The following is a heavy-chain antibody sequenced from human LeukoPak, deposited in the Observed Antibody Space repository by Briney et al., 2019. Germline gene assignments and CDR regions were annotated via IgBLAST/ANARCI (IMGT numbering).Heavy chain of an antibody. V-gene: IGHV1-18*01. D-gene: IGHD3-10*01. J-gene: IGHJ4*02. CDR2: ISAYNGNT. CDR3: SRRIIPSRITMVRGLYYFEY. Sequence: ASVKVSCKDSGYTFTSYGISRVRQAPGQGLEWMGWISAYNGNTNYAQKLQGRVTMTPDTSPSTDYMDQRSVKYADTTLFYCSRRIIPSRITMVRGLYYFEYWGQGTLVTVSS. CDR1: GYTFTSYG.